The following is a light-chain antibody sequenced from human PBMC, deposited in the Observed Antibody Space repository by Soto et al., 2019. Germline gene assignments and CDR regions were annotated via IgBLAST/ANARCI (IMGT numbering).Light chain of an antibody. CDR2: EVS. CDR3: SSYRRTATYV. J-gene: IGLJ1*01. V-gene: IGLV2-14*01. Sequence: QSALTQPASVSGSPGQSITISCTGSSSDVGDYNYVSWYQQHPGKAPKLMIYEVSNRPSGVSNRLSGSKSGNTASLTISGLQAEDEADYYCSSYRRTATYVFGTGTKVTVL. CDR1: SSDVGDYNY.